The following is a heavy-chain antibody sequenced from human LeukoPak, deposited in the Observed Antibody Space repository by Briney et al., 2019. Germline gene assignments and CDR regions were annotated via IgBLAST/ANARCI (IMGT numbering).Heavy chain of an antibody. V-gene: IGHV1-2*02. CDR1: GYTFTGYY. Sequence: ASVKVSCKASGYTFTGYYMHWVRQAPGQGLEWMGWINPNSGGTNYAQKFQGRVTMTRDTSISTAYIELSRLRSDDTAVYYCARASGGYYDFGAFDIWGQGTMVTVSS. CDR2: INPNSGGT. D-gene: IGHD3-22*01. CDR3: ARASGGYYDFGAFDI. J-gene: IGHJ3*02.